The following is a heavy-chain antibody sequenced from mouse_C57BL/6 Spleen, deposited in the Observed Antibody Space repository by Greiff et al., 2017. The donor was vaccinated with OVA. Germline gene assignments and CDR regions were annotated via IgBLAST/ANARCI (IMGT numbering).Heavy chain of an antibody. J-gene: IGHJ4*01. CDR1: GYTFTSYW. CDR2: IDPSDSYT. CDR3: ARSYGYEGYAMDY. Sequence: QVQLQQPGAELVRPGTSVKLSCKASGYTFTSYWMHWVKQRPGQGLEWIGVIDPSDSYTNYNQQFKGKATLTVDTSSSTAYMQLSSLTSEDSAVYYCARSYGYEGYAMDYWGQGTSVTVSS. D-gene: IGHD2-2*01. V-gene: IGHV1-59*01.